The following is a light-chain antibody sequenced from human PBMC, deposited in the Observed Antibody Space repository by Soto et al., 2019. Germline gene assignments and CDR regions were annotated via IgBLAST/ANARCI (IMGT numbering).Light chain of an antibody. CDR1: SSNIGSNT. J-gene: IGLJ3*02. CDR3: AAWDDSLNGWV. Sequence: QSVLTQPPSASGTPGQRVTISCSGSSSNIGSNTVDWYQQLPGTAPKLLIYNSNQRPSGVPDRFSGSKSGTSASLAISGLQSDDESDYYCAAWDDSLNGWVFGGGTKLTVL. V-gene: IGLV1-44*01. CDR2: NSN.